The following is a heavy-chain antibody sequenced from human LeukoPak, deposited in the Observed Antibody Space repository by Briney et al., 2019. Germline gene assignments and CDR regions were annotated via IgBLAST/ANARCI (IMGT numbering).Heavy chain of an antibody. CDR2: INHIGST. CDR1: GGSFSGFY. CDR3: ARGLSEVFF. Sequence: SETLSLTCAASGGSFSGFYWSWIRQPPGKGLEWIRNINHIGSTNYNPSLKSRVSISVDTSKKQFSLRLSSVTAADTAVYYCARGLSEVFFWGQGTLVTVSS. J-gene: IGHJ4*02. V-gene: IGHV4-34*01. D-gene: IGHD2-8*01.